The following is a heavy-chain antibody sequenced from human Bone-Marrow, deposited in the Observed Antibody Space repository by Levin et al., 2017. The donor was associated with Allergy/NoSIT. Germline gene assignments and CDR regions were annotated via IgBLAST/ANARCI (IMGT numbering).Heavy chain of an antibody. CDR2: FIAIHGTA. Sequence: ASVKVSCKAFGGNFNTYAISWVRQAPGQGLEWMGGFIAIHGTANYAQKFQGRVTISADESTSTVYMEVTSLRPDDTAMYYCAGQKWAYYYDSGDYYYDYWGQGTLVTVSS. J-gene: IGHJ4*02. CDR3: AGQKWAYYYDSGDYYYDY. D-gene: IGHD3-22*01. V-gene: IGHV1-69*13. CDR1: GGNFNTYA.